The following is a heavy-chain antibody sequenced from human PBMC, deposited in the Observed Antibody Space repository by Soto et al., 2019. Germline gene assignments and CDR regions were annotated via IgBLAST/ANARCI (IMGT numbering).Heavy chain of an antibody. Sequence: SVKVSCKASGGTFSSYTISWVRQAPGQGLEWMGRIIPILGIANYAQKFQGRVTITADKSTSTAYMELSSLRSEDTAVYYCARANQETTYYYYAMDVWGQGTTVTV. D-gene: IGHD4-17*01. CDR1: GGTFSSYT. CDR2: IIPILGIA. V-gene: IGHV1-69*02. J-gene: IGHJ6*01. CDR3: ARANQETTYYYYAMDV.